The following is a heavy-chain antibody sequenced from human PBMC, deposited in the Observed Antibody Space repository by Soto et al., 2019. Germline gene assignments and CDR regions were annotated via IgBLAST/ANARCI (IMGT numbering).Heavy chain of an antibody. CDR2: ISSSSSYI. CDR1: GFTFSSYS. Sequence: EVPLVESGGGLVKPGGSLRLSCAASGFTFSSYSMNWVRQAPGKGLEWVSSISSSSSYIYYADSVKGRFTISRDNAKNSLYLQMNSLRAEDTAVYYCARDRALWFGELTLAKYYYGMDVWGQGTTVTVSS. D-gene: IGHD3-10*01. CDR3: ARDRALWFGELTLAKYYYGMDV. J-gene: IGHJ6*02. V-gene: IGHV3-21*01.